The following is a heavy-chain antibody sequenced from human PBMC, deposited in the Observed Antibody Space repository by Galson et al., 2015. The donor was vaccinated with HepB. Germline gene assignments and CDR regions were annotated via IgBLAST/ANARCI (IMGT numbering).Heavy chain of an antibody. J-gene: IGHJ4*02. CDR2: IYNSGRT. D-gene: IGHD4-23*01. V-gene: IGHV4-39*07. Sequence: SETLSLTCTVSGGSISSSHYYWGWIRQPPGKDLEWIGTIYNSGRTDYNPSLKSRVTISIDTSKNQFSLKLRSVTAADTAVYYCARDRGWLKPVVATTVFDNWGQGTLVTVSS. CDR1: GGSISSSHYY. CDR3: ARDRGWLKPVVATTVFDN.